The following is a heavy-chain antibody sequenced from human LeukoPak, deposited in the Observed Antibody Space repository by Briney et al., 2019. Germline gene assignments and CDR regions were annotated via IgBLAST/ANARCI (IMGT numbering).Heavy chain of an antibody. V-gene: IGHV4-59*08. J-gene: IGHJ4*02. D-gene: IGHD6-13*01. CDR1: GGSISSYY. CDR2: IFYSGST. Sequence: PSETLSLTCTVSGGSISSYYWSWIRQPPGKGLEWIGYIFYSGSTYYNPSLKSRVTMSVDTSKNQFSLKLSSVTAADTAVYYCASISAAKNYWGQGTLVTVSS. CDR3: ASISAAKNY.